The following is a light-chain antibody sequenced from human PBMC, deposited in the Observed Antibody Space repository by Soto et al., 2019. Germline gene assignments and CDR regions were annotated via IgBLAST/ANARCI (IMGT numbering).Light chain of an antibody. Sequence: QSALTQPRSVSGSPGQSVTISCTGTRSDVGGYNYVSWYQQHPGKAPKLMIYDVNKRPSGVPDRFSGSKSGNTASLTISGLQAEDEADYFCCSYAGSYTLLFGGGTKLTVL. J-gene: IGLJ2*01. V-gene: IGLV2-11*01. CDR2: DVN. CDR3: CSYAGSYTLL. CDR1: RSDVGGYNY.